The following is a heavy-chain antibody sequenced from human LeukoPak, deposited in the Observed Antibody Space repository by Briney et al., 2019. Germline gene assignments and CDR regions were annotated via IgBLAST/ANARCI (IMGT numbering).Heavy chain of an antibody. CDR3: AGRQTFPY. CDR1: GDSITNCCW. V-gene: IGHV4-4*02. J-gene: IGHJ4*02. CDR2: IYHNGDT. Sequence: SGTLSLTCDVSGDSITNCCWWTWVRQAPGKGLEWIGEIYHNGDTHYHPSFKSRVAMSLDKSKKQFSLKVNSVTAADTAVYYCAGRQTFPYWSQGILVTVSS. D-gene: IGHD2/OR15-2a*01.